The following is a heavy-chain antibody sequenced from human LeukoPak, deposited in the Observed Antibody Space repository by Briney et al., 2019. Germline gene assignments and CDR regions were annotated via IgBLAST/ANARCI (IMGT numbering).Heavy chain of an antibody. CDR2: ISSSGSTI. CDR3: ARRVDDIAVAGHFDY. Sequence: GGSLRLSCAASGFTFSDYYMSWIRQAPGKGLEWVSYISSSGSTIYYADSVKGRFTISRDNAKNSLYLQMNSLRAEDTAVYYCARRVDDIAVAGHFDYWGQGTLVTVSS. V-gene: IGHV3-11*01. J-gene: IGHJ4*02. CDR1: GFTFSDYY. D-gene: IGHD6-19*01.